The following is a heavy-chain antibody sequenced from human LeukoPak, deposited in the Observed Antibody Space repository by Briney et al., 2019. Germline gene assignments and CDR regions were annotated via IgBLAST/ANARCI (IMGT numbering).Heavy chain of an antibody. CDR1: GGSISSSSYY. CDR3: ARLVNYYDSGPLGASDAFDI. CDR2: IYYSGST. Sequence: PSETLSLTCTVSGGSISSSSYYWGWIRQPPGKGLEWIGSIYYSGSTYYNPSLKSRVTISVDTSKNQFSLKLSSVTAADTAVYYCARLVNYYDSGPLGASDAFDIWGQGTMVTVSS. D-gene: IGHD3-22*01. J-gene: IGHJ3*02. V-gene: IGHV4-39*01.